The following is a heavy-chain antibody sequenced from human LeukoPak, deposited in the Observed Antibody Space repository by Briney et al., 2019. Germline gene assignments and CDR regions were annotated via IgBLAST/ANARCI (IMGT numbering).Heavy chain of an antibody. CDR1: GGSFSGYY. J-gene: IGHJ4*02. CDR3: ARGSSIAVAGTGLPY. D-gene: IGHD6-19*01. CDR2: INHSGST. V-gene: IGHV4-34*01. Sequence: SGTLSLTCAVYGGSFSGYYWSWLRQPPGKGLEWIGEINHSGSTNYNPSLKSRVTISVDTSKNQFSLKLSSVTAADTAVYYCARGSSIAVAGTGLPYWGQGTLVTVSS.